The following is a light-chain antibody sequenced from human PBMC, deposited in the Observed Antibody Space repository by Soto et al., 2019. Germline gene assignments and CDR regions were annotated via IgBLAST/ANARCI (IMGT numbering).Light chain of an antibody. Sequence: EIVLTQSPATLSLSPGERATLSCRASQSVSRYLAWYQQKPGQAPRLLIYGASNRATGIPARFTGSGSGTDFTLTISSLEAEDFAVYYCQQRSIWPLTFGGGTKVET. V-gene: IGKV3-11*01. J-gene: IGKJ4*01. CDR1: QSVSRY. CDR2: GAS. CDR3: QQRSIWPLT.